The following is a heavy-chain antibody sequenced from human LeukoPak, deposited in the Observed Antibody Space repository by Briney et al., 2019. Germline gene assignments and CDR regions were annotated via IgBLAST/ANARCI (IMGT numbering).Heavy chain of an antibody. CDR1: GFTFSNYW. CDR3: ARNGAPVVTAITPYYYYMDV. V-gene: IGHV3-7*01. J-gene: IGHJ6*03. Sequence: GSRRLSCAASGFTFSNYWMSRVRQAPGKGLEWVGNIKRDGSEKYYVDSVKGRFTISRDNARNSLYLQMNSLRAEDTAAYYCARNGAPVVTAITPYYYYMDVWGKGTTVTVSS. CDR2: IKRDGSEK. D-gene: IGHD2-21*02.